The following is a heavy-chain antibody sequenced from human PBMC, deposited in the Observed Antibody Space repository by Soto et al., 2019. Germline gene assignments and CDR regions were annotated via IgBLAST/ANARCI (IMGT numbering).Heavy chain of an antibody. CDR1: GGSISSYY. CDR2: IYYSGST. V-gene: IGHV4-59*01. D-gene: IGHD3-3*01. CDR3: ARGNHAHEDDPGRFLEWLITVGDAFDI. J-gene: IGHJ3*02. Sequence: SETLSLTCTVSGGSISSYYRSWIRQPPGKGLEWIGYIYYSGSTNYNPSLKSRVTISVDTSKNQFSLKLSSVTAADTEVYYCARGNHAHEDDPGRFLEWLITVGDAFDIWGQGTMVTVSS.